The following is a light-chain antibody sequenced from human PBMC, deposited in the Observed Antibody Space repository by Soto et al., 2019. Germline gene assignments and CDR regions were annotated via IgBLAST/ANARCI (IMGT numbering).Light chain of an antibody. V-gene: IGKV1-12*01. CDR3: PEPHGFPWT. CDR2: GTS. J-gene: IGKJ1*01. CDR1: QGLSTR. Sequence: DIQMTQSPSSVSASVGARVTITCRASQGLSTRLAWYQQKPGQAPKLLIYGTSTLQTGVPSRFNGSGSETDFTLTISSLQAEDSATYYCPEPHGFPWTFGQGTKVGLK.